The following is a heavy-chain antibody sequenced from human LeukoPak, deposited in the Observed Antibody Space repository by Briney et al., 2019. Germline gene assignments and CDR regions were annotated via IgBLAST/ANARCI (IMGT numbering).Heavy chain of an antibody. J-gene: IGHJ5*02. D-gene: IGHD5-12*01. CDR2: IIPIFGTA. CDR1: GGTFSSYA. V-gene: IGHV1-69*13. CDR3: AVATGVDNWFDP. Sequence: ASVKVSCKASGGTFSSYAISWVRQAPGQGLEWMGGIIPIFGTANYAQKFQGRVTITADESMSTAYMELSSLRSEDTAVYYCAVATGVDNWFDPWGQGTLVTVSS.